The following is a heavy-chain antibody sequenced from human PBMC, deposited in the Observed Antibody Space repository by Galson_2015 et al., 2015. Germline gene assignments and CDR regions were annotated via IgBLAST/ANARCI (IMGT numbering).Heavy chain of an antibody. D-gene: IGHD3-10*01. CDR3: ARRGPSPD. CDR1: GFGFSSYW. CDR2: IKQDGNEK. Sequence: SLRLSCAASGFGFSSYWMTWVRQAPGKGLEWVANIKQDGNEKCYADSVKGRFTISRDNAKNLLYLQMNNLRVEDTAVYYCARRGPSPDWGQGTLVTVSS. J-gene: IGHJ4*02. V-gene: IGHV3-7*01.